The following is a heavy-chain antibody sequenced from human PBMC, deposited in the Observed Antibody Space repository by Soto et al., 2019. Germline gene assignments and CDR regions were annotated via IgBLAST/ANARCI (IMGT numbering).Heavy chain of an antibody. D-gene: IGHD6-13*01. Sequence: SETLSLTCDVSGDSISTSSYYWGWIRQPPGKGLEWIASIYYSGATYYNPSLKSRVTISIDTSENHFSLRLSSVTAADTAVYYCAMTPGLAPGGSFDSWGQGTLVTVSS. J-gene: IGHJ4*02. CDR2: IYYSGAT. V-gene: IGHV4-39*02. CDR1: GDSISTSSYY. CDR3: AMTPGLAPGGSFDS.